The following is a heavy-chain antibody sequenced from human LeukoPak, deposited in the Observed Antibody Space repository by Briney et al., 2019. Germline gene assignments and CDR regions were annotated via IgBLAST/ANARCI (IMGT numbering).Heavy chain of an antibody. D-gene: IGHD1-1*01. V-gene: IGHV5-51*01. CDR1: GYNFDNYW. CDR2: IFPGDSNT. J-gene: IGHJ4*02. Sequence: GESLKISCQGSGYNFDNYWIAWVRQMPGKGLEWMGIIFPGDSNTRYSPSFQGQVTISADKSINTAYLQWSSLKASDTAIYYCAREQQLVLFDYWGQGALVTVSS. CDR3: AREQQLVLFDY.